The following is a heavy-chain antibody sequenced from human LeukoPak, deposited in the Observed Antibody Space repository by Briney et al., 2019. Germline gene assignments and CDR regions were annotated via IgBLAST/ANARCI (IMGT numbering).Heavy chain of an antibody. J-gene: IGHJ6*02. D-gene: IGHD6-13*01. Sequence: PSQTLSLTCSVSGDSISSRTYYWTWIRQHPEKGLEWIGYIWNSGSTNYNPSLKSRVTISVDTSKNQFSLKLSSVTAADTAVYYCARYSSSWYGVYYYYGMDVWGQGTTVTVSS. V-gene: IGHV4-30-4*08. CDR1: GDSISSRTYY. CDR3: ARYSSSWYGVYYYYGMDV. CDR2: IWNSGST.